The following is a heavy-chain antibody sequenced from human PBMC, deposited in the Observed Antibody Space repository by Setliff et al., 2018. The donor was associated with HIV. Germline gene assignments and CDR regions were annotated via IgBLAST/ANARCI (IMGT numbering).Heavy chain of an antibody. V-gene: IGHV1-46*01. Sequence: ASVKVSCKASGYTFTSYYIHWVRQAPGQGLEWMGIINPSGGSTSYAQKFQGRVTMTRDTSTSTVYMELSSLRSEDTAVYYCAGGYYYYDSSGRYYGMDVWGQGTTVTAP. CDR2: INPSGGST. J-gene: IGHJ6*02. CDR1: GYTFTSYY. CDR3: AGGYYYYDSSGRYYGMDV. D-gene: IGHD3-22*01.